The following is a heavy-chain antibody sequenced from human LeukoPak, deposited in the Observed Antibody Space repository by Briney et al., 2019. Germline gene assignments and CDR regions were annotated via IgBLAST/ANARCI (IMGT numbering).Heavy chain of an antibody. V-gene: IGHV3-49*04. D-gene: IGHD6-13*01. CDR3: TREGFAAAGYVDY. Sequence: SLRLSCTASGFTFGDYAMSWVRQAPGKGLEWVGFIRSKAYGGTTEYAASVKGRFTISRDDSKSIAYLQMNSLKTEDTAVYYCTREGFAAAGYVDYWGQGTLVTVSS. J-gene: IGHJ4*02. CDR2: IRSKAYGGTT. CDR1: GFTFGDYA.